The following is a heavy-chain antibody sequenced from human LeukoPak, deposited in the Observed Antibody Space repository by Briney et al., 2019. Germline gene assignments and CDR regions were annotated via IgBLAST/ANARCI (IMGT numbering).Heavy chain of an antibody. CDR1: GFTFDDYG. Sequence: PGGSLRLSCAASGFTFDDYGMSWVRQAPGKGLEWVSGINWNGGSTGYADSVKGRFIISRDNAKNSLYLQMNSLRAEGTALYYCARRKIGGNGYYFDYWGQETLVTVSS. CDR2: INWNGGST. V-gene: IGHV3-20*04. J-gene: IGHJ4*02. CDR3: ARRKIGGNGYYFDY. D-gene: IGHD4-23*01.